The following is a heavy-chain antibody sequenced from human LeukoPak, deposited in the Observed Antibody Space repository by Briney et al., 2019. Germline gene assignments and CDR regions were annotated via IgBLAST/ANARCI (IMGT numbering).Heavy chain of an antibody. CDR3: ARGPTMAAAGAEYFQH. CDR1: GYTFTSYY. CDR2: INPSGGST. V-gene: IGHV1-46*01. Sequence: ASVKVFCKASGYTFTSYYMHWVRQAPGQGLEWMGIINPSGGSTSYAQKFQGRVTMTRDTSTSTVYMELSSLRSEDTAVYYCARGPTMAAAGAEYFQHWGQGTLVTVSS. D-gene: IGHD6-13*01. J-gene: IGHJ1*01.